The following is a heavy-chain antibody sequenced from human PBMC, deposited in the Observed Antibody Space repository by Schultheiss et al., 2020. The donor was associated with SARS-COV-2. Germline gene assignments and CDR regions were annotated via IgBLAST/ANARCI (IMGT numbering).Heavy chain of an antibody. J-gene: IGHJ6*02. CDR2: IYTSGST. V-gene: IGHV4-4*07. CDR1: GGSISSYY. D-gene: IGHD2-15*01. Sequence: SETLSLTCTVSGGSISSYYWSWIRQPAGKGLEWIGRIYTSGSTNYNPSLKSRVTMSVDTSKNQFSLKLSSVTAADTAVYYCARALGYCSGGTCEWYYYYGMDVWGQGTTVTVSS. CDR3: ARALGYCSGGTCEWYYYYGMDV.